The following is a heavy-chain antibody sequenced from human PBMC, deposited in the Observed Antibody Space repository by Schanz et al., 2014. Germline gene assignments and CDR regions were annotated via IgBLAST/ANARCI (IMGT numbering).Heavy chain of an antibody. V-gene: IGHV3-30-3*01. D-gene: IGHD6-13*01. CDR3: AREQIMAAAGRVDY. J-gene: IGHJ4*01. CDR2: ISNDGSIK. CDR1: GFTFSSYA. Sequence: QVQLLQFGGGLVKPGGSLRLSCAASGFTFSSYAMHWVRQAPGKGLEWVALISNDGSIKYYADSVEGRFTISRDNSRNTLYLQMNSLRAEDTAVYYCAREQIMAAAGRVDYWGHGTLVTVSS.